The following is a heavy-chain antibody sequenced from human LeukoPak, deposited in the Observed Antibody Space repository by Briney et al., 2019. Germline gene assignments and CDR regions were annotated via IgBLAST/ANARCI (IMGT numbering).Heavy chain of an antibody. CDR1: GGTFSSNG. D-gene: IGHD6-19*01. CDR2: IIPILGIA. Sequence: ASVKVSCKASGGTFSSNGISWVRQAPGQGLEWMGRIIPILGIAIYAQKFQGRVTITADKSTITAYMELSSLRSEDTAVYYCAREWVPYSSGWYGLDSWGQGTLVTVSS. J-gene: IGHJ4*02. V-gene: IGHV1-69*04. CDR3: AREWVPYSSGWYGLDS.